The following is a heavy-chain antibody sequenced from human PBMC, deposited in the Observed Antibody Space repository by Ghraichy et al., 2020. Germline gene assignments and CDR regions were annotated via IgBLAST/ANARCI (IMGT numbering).Heavy chain of an antibody. J-gene: IGHJ4*02. CDR3: ANDSGSSGWYCSLDD. CDR2: ISGNGDNT. V-gene: IGHV3-23*01. CDR1: GFPFSYFA. Sequence: GGSLRLSCAASGFPFSYFAMSWVRQAPGKGLEWVSAISGNGDNTYYADSVKGRFTISRDNSKNTLYLQMSSLRAEDTAVYYCANDSGSSGWYCSLDDGGQGTLATVSS. D-gene: IGHD6-19*01.